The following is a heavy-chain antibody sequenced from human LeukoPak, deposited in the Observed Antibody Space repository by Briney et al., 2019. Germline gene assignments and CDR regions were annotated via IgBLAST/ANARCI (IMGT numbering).Heavy chain of an antibody. D-gene: IGHD3-9*01. CDR3: ARDRPRYDILTGYSSGY. J-gene: IGHJ4*02. CDR2: INPSGGST. V-gene: IGHV1-46*01. CDR1: GYTFTSYY. Sequence: ASVKVSCKASGYTFTSYYMHWVRQAPGQGLEWMGIINPSGGSTSYAQKFQGRVTMTRDMSTSTVYMELSSLRSEDTAVYYCARDRPRYDILTGYSSGYWGQGTLVTVSS.